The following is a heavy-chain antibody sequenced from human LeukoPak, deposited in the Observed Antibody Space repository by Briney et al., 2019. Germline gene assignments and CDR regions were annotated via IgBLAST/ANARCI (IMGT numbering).Heavy chain of an antibody. CDR3: ARSLPRDTISSWYFDL. J-gene: IGHJ2*01. D-gene: IGHD5-24*01. CDR1: GGTFSSYA. CDR2: IIPILGTA. V-gene: IGHV1-69*06. Sequence: ASVKVSCKASGGTFSSYAISWVRQAPGQGLEYMGGIIPILGTANYAQKFQGRVTITADKSTSTAYMELSSLRSEDTAVYYCARSLPRDTISSWYFDLWGRGTLVTVSS.